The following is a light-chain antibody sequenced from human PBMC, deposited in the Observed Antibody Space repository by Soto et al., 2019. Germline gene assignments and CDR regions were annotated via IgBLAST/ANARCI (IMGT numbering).Light chain of an antibody. CDR2: GAS. CDR1: QSVSSN. J-gene: IGKJ2*01. Sequence: IVMTQSPATLSVSPGERATLSCRASQSVSSNLAWYLQKPGQAPRLLIYGASTRAAGIPARFTGSGSGTEFTLTISRLQSEDFAVYYCQQYNNWPPYTFGQGTKLEIQ. V-gene: IGKV3-15*01. CDR3: QQYNNWPPYT.